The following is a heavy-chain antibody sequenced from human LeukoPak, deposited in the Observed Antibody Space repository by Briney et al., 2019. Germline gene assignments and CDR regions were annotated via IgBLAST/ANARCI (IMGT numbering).Heavy chain of an antibody. V-gene: IGHV5-51*01. D-gene: IGHD3-22*01. CDR3: ALGRYYYDSSGLLGSFDY. Sequence: GESLKISCKGSGYMFIDYWIAWVRQVPGKGLEWMGIIFPGDSETRYSPSFQGQVTISADKSISTAYLQWSSLKASDTAMYYCALGRYYYDSSGLLGSFDYWGQGTLVTVSS. J-gene: IGHJ4*02. CDR2: IFPGDSET. CDR1: GYMFIDYW.